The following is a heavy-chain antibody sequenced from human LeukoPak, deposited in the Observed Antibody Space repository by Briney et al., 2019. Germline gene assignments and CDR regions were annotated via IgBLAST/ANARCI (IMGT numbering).Heavy chain of an antibody. J-gene: IGHJ4*02. V-gene: IGHV4-4*02. CDR3: ARKKSALPYFDY. Sequence: SETLSLTCAVSGGSLSSSNWWSWVRQPPGKGLEWIGEIYHSGRTNYNPSLKSRVTISVDKSKNQFSLKLSSVTAADTAVYYCARKKSALPYFDYWGQGNLVTVSS. D-gene: IGHD1-26*01. CDR2: IYHSGRT. CDR1: GGSLSSSNW.